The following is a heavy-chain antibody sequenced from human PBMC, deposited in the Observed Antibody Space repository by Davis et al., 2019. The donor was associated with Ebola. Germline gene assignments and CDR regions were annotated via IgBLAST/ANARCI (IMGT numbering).Heavy chain of an antibody. CDR1: GFTVSSNY. CDR3: ARDIAVAVYYYGMDV. V-gene: IGHV3-53*01. CDR2: IYNGGST. J-gene: IGHJ6*02. Sequence: GESLKISCAASGFTVSSNYMSWVRQAPGKGLEWVSVIYNGGSTYYADSVKGRFTISRDNSKNTLYLQMTSLRAEDTAVYYCARDIAVAVYYYGMDVWGQGTTVTVSS. D-gene: IGHD6-19*01.